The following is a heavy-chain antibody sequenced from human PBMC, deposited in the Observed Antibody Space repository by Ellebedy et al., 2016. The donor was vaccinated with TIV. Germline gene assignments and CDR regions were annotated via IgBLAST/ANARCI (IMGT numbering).Heavy chain of an antibody. CDR3: ARDYGGAFDP. J-gene: IGHJ5*02. V-gene: IGHV3-7*03. Sequence: GESLKISCEASGFTAFNFAMSWVRQAPGKGLEWVANIRQDGSEQYDVDSEKGRFTISRDNAKNSLYLQMNSLRAGDTDVYYCARDYGGAFDPWGQGTLVTVSS. D-gene: IGHD4/OR15-4a*01. CDR2: IRQDGSEQ. CDR1: GFTAFNFA.